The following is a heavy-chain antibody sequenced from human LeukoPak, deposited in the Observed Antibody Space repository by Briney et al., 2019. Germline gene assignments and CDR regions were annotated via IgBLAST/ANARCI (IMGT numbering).Heavy chain of an antibody. D-gene: IGHD3-22*01. CDR3: AREGGRSSGYSRNLRETYATRLFDY. V-gene: IGHV4-34*01. J-gene: IGHJ4*02. Sequence: SETLSLTCAVYGGSFSGYYWSWIRQPPGKGLEWIGEINHSGSINSNTSLKSRVTISVDTSKNQFSLKLCSVTGADTAVYYCAREGGRSSGYSRNLRETYATRLFDYWGQGTLVTVSS. CDR2: INHSGSI. CDR1: GGSFSGYY.